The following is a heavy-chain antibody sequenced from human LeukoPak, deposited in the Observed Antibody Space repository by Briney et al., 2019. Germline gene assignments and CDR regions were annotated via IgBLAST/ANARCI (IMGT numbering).Heavy chain of an antibody. V-gene: IGHV3-9*01. CDR2: INWSNITV. CDR1: GFRFDNFA. Sequence: PGRSLKLSCVLSGFRFDNFAMHWVRQAPGKGLEWVAGINWSNITVVYADAVKGRFTISRDNSKNSLYLLLNDLRAEDTAFYFCAKDSSGGVSSAGILDHWGPGTLVSVSP. D-gene: IGHD6-13*01. J-gene: IGHJ4*02. CDR3: AKDSSGGVSSAGILDH.